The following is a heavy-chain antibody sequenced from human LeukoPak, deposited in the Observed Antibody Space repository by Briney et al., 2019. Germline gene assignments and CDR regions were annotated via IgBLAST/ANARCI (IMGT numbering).Heavy chain of an antibody. D-gene: IGHD3-10*01. CDR3: ARGLWSAPYYYYYYMDV. CDR2: MFHSGST. Sequence: SETLSLTCTVSGYSISSGHYWAWIRQSPEKGLECIATMFHSGSTYYNPSLKSRVTISVDTSKNQFSLKLSSVTAADTAVYYCARGLWSAPYYYYYYMDVWGKGTTVTISS. V-gene: IGHV4-38-2*02. J-gene: IGHJ6*03. CDR1: GYSISSGHY.